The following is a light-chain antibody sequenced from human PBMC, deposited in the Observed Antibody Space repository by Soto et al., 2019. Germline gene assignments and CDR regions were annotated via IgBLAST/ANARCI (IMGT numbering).Light chain of an antibody. V-gene: IGKV3-11*01. J-gene: IGKJ4*01. CDR2: DAS. CDR1: QSVSRY. CDR3: QQRSVWGT. Sequence: EIVLTQSPATLSLSPGERATLSCRASQSVSRYLAWYQQKPGQAPRLLIYDASNRATGIPARFSGSGSGTDFTLTISSLEPEDFAVYYCQQRSVWGTFGGGTKVEIK.